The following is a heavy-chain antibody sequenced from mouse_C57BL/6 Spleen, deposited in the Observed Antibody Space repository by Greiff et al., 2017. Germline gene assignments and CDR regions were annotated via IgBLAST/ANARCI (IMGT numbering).Heavy chain of an antibody. V-gene: IGHV1-26*01. CDR1: GYTFTDYY. D-gene: IGHD2-3*01. CDR3: ARRYYGYLYYAMDY. J-gene: IGHJ4*01. Sequence: EVQLQQSGPELVKPGASVKISCKASGYTFTDYYMNWVKQSHGKSLEWIGDINPNNGGTSYNQKFKGKATLTVDKSSSTAYMELRSLTAEDSAVYYCARRYYGYLYYAMDYWGQGTSVTVSS. CDR2: INPNNGGT.